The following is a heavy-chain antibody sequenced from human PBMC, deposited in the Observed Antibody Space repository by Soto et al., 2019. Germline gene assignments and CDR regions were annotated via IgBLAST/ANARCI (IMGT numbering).Heavy chain of an antibody. V-gene: IGHV1-69*13. D-gene: IGHD4-17*01. Sequence: EASVKVSCKASGGTFSSYAISWVRQAPGQGLEWMGGIIPIFGTANYAQKFQGRVTITADESTSTAYMELSSLRSEDTAVYYCARLYGGNSGPFDYWGQGTLVTVSS. CDR2: IIPIFGTA. J-gene: IGHJ4*02. CDR1: GGTFSSYA. CDR3: ARLYGGNSGPFDY.